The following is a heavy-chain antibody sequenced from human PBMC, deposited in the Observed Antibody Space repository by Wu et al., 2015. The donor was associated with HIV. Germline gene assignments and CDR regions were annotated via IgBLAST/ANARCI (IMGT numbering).Heavy chain of an antibody. CDR2: IIPALGTV. V-gene: IGHV1-69*05. J-gene: IGHJ3*02. CDR1: GGTFGTYA. CDR3: ATTGATVVVMDALDM. Sequence: QVQLVQSGAEVKKPGSSVTVSCKASGGTFGTYAMNWVRQTPGQGLEWMGRIIPALGTVKYAQTFQGRVTITTDGTDESTNTAYMDLSSLRLEDTAIYYCATTGATVVVMDALDMWGQGTMVTVSS. D-gene: IGHD3-22*01.